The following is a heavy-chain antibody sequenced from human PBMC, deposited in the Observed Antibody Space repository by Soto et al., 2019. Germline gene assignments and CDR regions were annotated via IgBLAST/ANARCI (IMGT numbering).Heavy chain of an antibody. CDR3: AKAGTIPPYYYYFYMDV. Sequence: ASVKLSCTASGYTFTGYYLHWVRQAPGQGLEWMGWINPNNGGTNYAQKFQGWVTMTRDTSISTAYMELSRLRSDDTAVYYCAKAGTIPPYYYYFYMDVWGKGTTVTV. CDR2: INPNNGGT. CDR1: GYTFTGYY. D-gene: IGHD2-2*01. V-gene: IGHV1-2*04. J-gene: IGHJ6*03.